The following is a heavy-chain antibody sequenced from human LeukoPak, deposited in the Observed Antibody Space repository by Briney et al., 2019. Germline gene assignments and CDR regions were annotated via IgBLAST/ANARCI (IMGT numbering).Heavy chain of an antibody. CDR1: GGTFSSYA. Sequence: SVKVSCKASGGTFSSYAISWVRQAPGQGLEWMGGIIPIFGTANYAQKFQGRVTITADESTSTAYMELSSLRSEDTAVYYCASNQEAYCGGDCYYFDYWGQGTLVTVSS. CDR3: ASNQEAYCGGDCYYFDY. V-gene: IGHV1-69*01. CDR2: IIPIFGTA. D-gene: IGHD2-21*02. J-gene: IGHJ4*02.